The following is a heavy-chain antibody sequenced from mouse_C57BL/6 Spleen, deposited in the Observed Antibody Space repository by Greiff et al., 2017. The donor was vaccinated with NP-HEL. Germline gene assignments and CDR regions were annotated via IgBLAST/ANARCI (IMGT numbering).Heavy chain of an antibody. J-gene: IGHJ2*01. CDR3: ARSETGHFDY. D-gene: IGHD4-1*01. CDR2: IYPRDGST. V-gene: IGHV1-62-3*01. Sequence: QVQLQQPGAELVKPGASVKLSCKASGYTFTSYWMHWVKQRPGRGLEWIGRIYPRDGSTKYNEKFKGKATLTVDTSSSTAYMELHSLTSEDSAVYFCARSETGHFDYWGQGTTLTVSS. CDR1: GYTFTSYW.